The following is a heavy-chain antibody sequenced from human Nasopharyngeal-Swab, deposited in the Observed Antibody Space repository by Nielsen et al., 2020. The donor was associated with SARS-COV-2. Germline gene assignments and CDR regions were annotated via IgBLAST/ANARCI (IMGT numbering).Heavy chain of an antibody. J-gene: IGHJ3*02. V-gene: IGHV3-7*04. Sequence: GESLKISCAASGFTFSSYWMSWVRQAPGKGLEWVANIKQDGSEKYYVDSVKGRFTISRDNAKNSLYLQMNSLRAEDTAVYYCARVYCSSSSCYTGFDIWGQGTMVTVSS. D-gene: IGHD2-2*02. CDR2: IKQDGSEK. CDR3: ARVYCSSSSCYTGFDI. CDR1: GFTFSSYW.